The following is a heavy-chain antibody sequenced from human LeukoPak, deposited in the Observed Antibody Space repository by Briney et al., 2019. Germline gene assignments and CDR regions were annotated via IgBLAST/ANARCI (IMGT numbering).Heavy chain of an antibody. CDR2: ISTTSSFI. CDR1: GFTVSSNY. V-gene: IGHV3-48*02. J-gene: IGHJ6*02. Sequence: GGSLRLSCAASGFTVSSNYMSWVRQAPGKGLEWVSYISTTSSFIYYADSVKGRFTISRDNAKNSLYLQMNSLRDEDTAVYYCARDLGSGSNYRYYYGMDVWGQGTTVTVSS. CDR3: ARDLGSGSNYRYYYGMDV. D-gene: IGHD1-26*01.